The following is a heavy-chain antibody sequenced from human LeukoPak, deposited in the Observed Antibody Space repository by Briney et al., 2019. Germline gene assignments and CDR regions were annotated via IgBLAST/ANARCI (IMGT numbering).Heavy chain of an antibody. V-gene: IGHV4-34*01. CDR3: ARIIVGATSYLDY. CDR2: MNHSGST. J-gene: IGHJ4*02. Sequence: SETLSLTCAVYGGSFSGCYWSWIRQPPGKGLEWIGEMNHSGSTNYNPSLKSRVTISVDTSKNQFSLKLSSVTAADTAVYYCARIIVGATSYLDYWGQGTLVTVSS. CDR1: GGSFSGCY. D-gene: IGHD1-26*01.